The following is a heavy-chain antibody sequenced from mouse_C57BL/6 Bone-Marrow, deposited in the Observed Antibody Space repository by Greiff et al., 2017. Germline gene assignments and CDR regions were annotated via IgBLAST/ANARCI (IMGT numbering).Heavy chain of an antibody. D-gene: IGHD1-1*01. CDR2: IYPGSGST. CDR3: SRPTEYYYYAMDY. Sequence: QVQLQQPGAELVKPGASVKMSCKASGYTFTSYWITWVKQRPGQGLEWIGDIYPGSGSTNYNEKFKSKATLPVDTSSSTAYMQLSSLTSEDSAVYYCSRPTEYYYYAMDYWGQGTSVTVSS. CDR1: GYTFTSYW. J-gene: IGHJ4*01. V-gene: IGHV1-55*01.